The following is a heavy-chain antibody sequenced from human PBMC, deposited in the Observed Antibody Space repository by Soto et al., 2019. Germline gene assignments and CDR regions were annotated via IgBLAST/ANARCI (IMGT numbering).Heavy chain of an antibody. CDR1: GGSISSGGYY. V-gene: IGHV4-31*03. J-gene: IGHJ4*02. Sequence: QVQLQESGPGLVKPSQTLSLTCTVSGGSISSGGYYWSWIRQHPGKGLEWIGYIYYSGSTYYNPSLMVRVTISVDTSKNQFSLKLSSVTAADTAVYYCARGRSSTSPYPIGYWGQGTLVTVSS. CDR3: ARGRSSTSPYPIGY. D-gene: IGHD2-2*01. CDR2: IYYSGST.